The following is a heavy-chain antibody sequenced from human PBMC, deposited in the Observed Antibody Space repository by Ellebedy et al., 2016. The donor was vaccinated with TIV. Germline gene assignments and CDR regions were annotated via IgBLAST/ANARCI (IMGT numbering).Heavy chain of an antibody. CDR3: TTELCSSGCFPGIY. CDR1: GLTFSSYT. Sequence: GESLKISCAASGLTFSSYTMHWVRQAPGKGLEWVSLISGSGDRTYYADSVKGRFTISRDNSKDTLYVQMNSLKTEDTAVYYCTTELCSSGCFPGIYWGQGTLVTVSS. J-gene: IGHJ4*02. D-gene: IGHD2-15*01. V-gene: IGHV3-23*01. CDR2: ISGSGDRT.